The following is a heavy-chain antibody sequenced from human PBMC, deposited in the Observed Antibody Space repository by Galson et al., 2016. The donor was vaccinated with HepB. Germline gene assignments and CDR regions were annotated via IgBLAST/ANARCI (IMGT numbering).Heavy chain of an antibody. Sequence: SLRLSCAASGFTFSSYAMKWVRQTPGKGLEWVSSISGSGRNTYYADSVRGRFTISRDNSKSTLYVRMTSLRAEDTAVYYCATDNLAYCGADCDSWGQGTRVTVSS. CDR3: ATDNLAYCGADCDS. D-gene: IGHD2-21*02. V-gene: IGHV3-23*01. CDR1: GFTFSSYA. CDR2: ISGSGRNT. J-gene: IGHJ5*02.